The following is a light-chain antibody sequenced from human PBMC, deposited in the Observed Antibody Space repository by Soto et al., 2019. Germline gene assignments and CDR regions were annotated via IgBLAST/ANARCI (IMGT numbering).Light chain of an antibody. CDR3: QQYYSAPWT. J-gene: IGKJ1*01. CDR1: QNVLHRSNNKSY. Sequence: DIVVTQSPDSLAVSLGERATINCKSSQNVLHRSNNKSYIARYQQKPGQPPKLLIYWASTRESGVPDRLSGSGSGTDFTLTISSLQAEDVAVYYCQQYYSAPWTFGQGTKVEIK. V-gene: IGKV4-1*01. CDR2: WAS.